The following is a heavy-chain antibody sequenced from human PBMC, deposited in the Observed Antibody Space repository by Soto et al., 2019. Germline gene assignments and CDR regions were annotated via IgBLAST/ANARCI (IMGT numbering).Heavy chain of an antibody. V-gene: IGHV3-64D*08. J-gene: IGHJ4*02. CDR2: ISSNGGST. Sequence: EVQLVESGGGLVQPGGSLRLSCSASGFTFSSYAMHWVRQAPGKGLEYVSAISSNGGSTYYADSVKGRFTISRDNSKNTLYLQMSSLGAEDTAVYYCVKGRSYIAARVFPYFDYWGQGTLVTVSS. CDR3: VKGRSYIAARVFPYFDY. CDR1: GFTFSSYA. D-gene: IGHD6-6*01.